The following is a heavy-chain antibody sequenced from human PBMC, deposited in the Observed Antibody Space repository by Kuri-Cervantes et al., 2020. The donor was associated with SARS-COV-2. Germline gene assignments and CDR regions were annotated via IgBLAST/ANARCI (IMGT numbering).Heavy chain of an antibody. CDR3: AKTNTIFGVVSWFDP. V-gene: IGHV3-30*02. CDR2: IRSDGSNK. Sequence: LTCAASGFTFSSYGMHWVRQAPGKGLEWVAFIRSDGSNKYYADSVKGRFTIPRDNSKNTLYLQMNSLRAEDTAVYYCAKTNTIFGVVSWFDPWGQGTLVTVSS. D-gene: IGHD3-3*01. J-gene: IGHJ5*02. CDR1: GFTFSSYG.